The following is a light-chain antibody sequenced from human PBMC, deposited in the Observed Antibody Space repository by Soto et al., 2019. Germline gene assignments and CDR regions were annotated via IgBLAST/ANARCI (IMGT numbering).Light chain of an antibody. J-gene: IGKJ1*01. V-gene: IGKV3-11*01. Sequence: EIVVTQSPATLSLSPGERATLSCRASPSVSSYLAWYQQKPGQAPRLLIYDASTRATGIPARFSGSGSGTDFTLTISSLEPEDFADYYCQQRSNWWTFGQGTKVDIK. CDR2: DAS. CDR1: PSVSSY. CDR3: QQRSNWWT.